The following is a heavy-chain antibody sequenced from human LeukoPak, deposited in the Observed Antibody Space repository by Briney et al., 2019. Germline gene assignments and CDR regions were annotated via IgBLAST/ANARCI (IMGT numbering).Heavy chain of an antibody. CDR1: GFTFSSYG. D-gene: IGHD6-19*01. V-gene: IGHV3-30*03. J-gene: IGHJ4*02. CDR2: ISYDGSNK. Sequence: GGSLRLSCAASGFTFSSYGMHWVRQAPGKGLEWVAVISYDGSNKYYADSVKGRFTISRDNSKNTLYLQMNSLRAEDTAVYYCARSHYSRGWEYFDYWGQGTLVTVSS. CDR3: ARSHYSRGWEYFDY.